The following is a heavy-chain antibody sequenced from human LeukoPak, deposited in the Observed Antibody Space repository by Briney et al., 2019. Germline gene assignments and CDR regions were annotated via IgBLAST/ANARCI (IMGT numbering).Heavy chain of an antibody. V-gene: IGHV4-38-2*02. D-gene: IGHD2-21*01. CDR2: IYQRATV. CDR1: GYSISSGYF. J-gene: IGHJ4*02. Sequence: SETLSLTCNVSGYSISSGYFWGWVRQAPGKGLEWIGSIYQRATVHYNPSLKSRVTVSLDTSKNHFSLNLRSMQASDTAVYYCARAFCVGECFVLHIFFDSWGQGTLVTVSS. CDR3: ARAFCVGECFVLHIFFDS.